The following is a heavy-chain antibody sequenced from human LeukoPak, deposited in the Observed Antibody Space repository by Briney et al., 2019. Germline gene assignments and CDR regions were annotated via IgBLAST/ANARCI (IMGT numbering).Heavy chain of an antibody. CDR1: GFTFSSYA. CDR2: IQSKTDGGTT. CDR3: AAGGRV. Sequence: GGSLRLSCAASGFTFSSYAMHWVRQAPGKGLEWVGRIQSKTDGGTTEYAAPVKGRFTISRDDSTNTLYLQMNSLKTEDTGVYYCAAGGRVWGQGTTVTVSS. V-gene: IGHV3-15*01. D-gene: IGHD3-10*01. J-gene: IGHJ6*02.